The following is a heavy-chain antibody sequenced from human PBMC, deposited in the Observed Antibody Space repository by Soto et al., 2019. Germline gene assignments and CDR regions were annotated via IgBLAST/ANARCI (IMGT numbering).Heavy chain of an antibody. J-gene: IGHJ4*02. D-gene: IGHD5-18*01. V-gene: IGHV4-61*01. CDR3: ARDGLGYRSPDY. CDR1: GGSVSSGSYY. CDR2: IYYSGST. Sequence: PSETLSLTCTVSGGSVSSGSYYWSWIRQPPGKGLEWIGYIYYSGSTNYNPSLKSRVTISVDTSKNQFSLKLSSVTAADTAVYYCARDGLGYRSPDYWGQGTLVTVSS.